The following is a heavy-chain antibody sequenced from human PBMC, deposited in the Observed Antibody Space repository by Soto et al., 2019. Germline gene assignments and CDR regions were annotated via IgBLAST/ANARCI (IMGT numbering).Heavy chain of an antibody. D-gene: IGHD3-16*01. J-gene: IGHJ4*02. V-gene: IGHV4-59*01. CDR3: ARDRFFDY. CDR2: VYESGVT. Sequence: SETLSLTCTVSGGSISSYYWSWIRQPPGKGLEWIGSVYESGVTNYNPSLGSRVTISIDTSKNQFSLKLTSVTAADTAVYYCARDRFFDYWGQGTLVTVSS. CDR1: GGSISSYY.